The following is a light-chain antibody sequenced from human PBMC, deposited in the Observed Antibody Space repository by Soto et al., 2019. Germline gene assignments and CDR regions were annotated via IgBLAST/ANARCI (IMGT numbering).Light chain of an antibody. CDR3: KQYGDYSWT. CDR1: QSISDW. J-gene: IGKJ1*01. CDR2: KAS. Sequence: DIQMTQSPSTLSASIGDRVTITCRASQSISDWLAWYQQKPGKAPKLLIYKASSLESGVPSRFSGSGSGTEFTLTISSLQPDDFVTYYCKQYGDYSWTFGQGTKVEIK. V-gene: IGKV1-5*03.